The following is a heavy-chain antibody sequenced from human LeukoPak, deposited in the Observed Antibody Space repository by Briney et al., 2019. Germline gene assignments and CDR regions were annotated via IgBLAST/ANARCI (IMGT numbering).Heavy chain of an antibody. CDR1: GFTFSSYG. J-gene: IGHJ6*03. CDR2: IRYVGSNK. V-gene: IGHV3-30*02. Sequence: GGSLRLSCAASGFTFSSYGMHWVRQAPGKGRGWVAFIRYVGSNKYYADSVKGRFTISRDNSKNTLYLQMNSLRAEDTAVYYCAKDRIGRHYYYYMDVWGKGTTVTVSS. CDR3: AKDRIGRHYYYYMDV.